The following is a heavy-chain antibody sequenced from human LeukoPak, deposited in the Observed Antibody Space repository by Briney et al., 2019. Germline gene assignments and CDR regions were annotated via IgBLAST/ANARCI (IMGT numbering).Heavy chain of an antibody. D-gene: IGHD2-21*02. CDR1: GGSFSGYY. V-gene: IGHV4-34*01. CDR3: ARAPYCGGDCFSMHFDY. Sequence: SETLSLTCAVYGGSFSGYYWGWIRQPPGKGLEWIGEINHSGSTNYNPSLKSRVTISVDTSKNQFSLKLSSVTAADTAVYYCARAPYCGGDCFSMHFDYWGQGTLVTVSS. J-gene: IGHJ4*02. CDR2: INHSGST.